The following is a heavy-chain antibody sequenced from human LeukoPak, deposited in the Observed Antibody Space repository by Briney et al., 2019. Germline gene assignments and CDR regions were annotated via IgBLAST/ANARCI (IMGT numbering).Heavy chain of an antibody. D-gene: IGHD3-3*01. V-gene: IGHV3-23*01. CDR1: GFTFSSYA. J-gene: IGHJ4*02. Sequence: GGSLRLSCAASGFTFSSYAMSWVRQAPGKGLEWVSAISGSGGSTYYADSVKGRFTISRDNSKNTPYLQMNSLRAEDTAVYYCAKAPYYDFWSGYYFDYWGQGTLVTVSS. CDR2: ISGSGGST. CDR3: AKAPYYDFWSGYYFDY.